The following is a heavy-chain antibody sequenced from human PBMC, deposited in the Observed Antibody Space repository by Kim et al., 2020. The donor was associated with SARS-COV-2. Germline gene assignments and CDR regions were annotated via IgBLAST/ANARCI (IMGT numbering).Heavy chain of an antibody. Sequence: LDSRVTISVDTSKNQFSLKLSSVAAADTAVYYCARIEKEGADFWSALLSIWGQGTLVTVSS. J-gene: IGHJ4*02. D-gene: IGHD3-3*01. V-gene: IGHV4-30-2*04. CDR3: ARIEKEGADFWSALLSI.